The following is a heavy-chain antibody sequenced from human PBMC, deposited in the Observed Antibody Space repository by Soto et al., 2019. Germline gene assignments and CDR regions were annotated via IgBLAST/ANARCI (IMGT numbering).Heavy chain of an antibody. CDR2: ISYDGSNK. J-gene: IGHJ6*04. Sequence: SLRLSCAASGFTFSSYAMHWVRQAPGKGLEWVAVISYDGSNKYYADSVKGRFTISRDNSKNTLYLQMNSLRAEDTAVYYCARVLSGGYYYSGMDVWGKGTTVTVSS. CDR3: ARVLSGGYYYSGMDV. CDR1: GFTFSSYA. V-gene: IGHV3-30-3*01. D-gene: IGHD3-10*02.